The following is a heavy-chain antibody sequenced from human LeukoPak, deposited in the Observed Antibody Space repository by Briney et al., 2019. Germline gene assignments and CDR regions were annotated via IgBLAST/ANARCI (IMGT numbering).Heavy chain of an antibody. CDR1: GFTFSTYG. CDR2: IYYDGSIK. J-gene: IGHJ4*02. Sequence: GRSLRLSCAASGFTFSTYGMHWVRQAPGKGLEWVTVIYYDGSIKYYADPVKGRFTISRDNSKNTLYLQMNSLRAEDTAVYYCAKDRDRFENLDYWGQGTLVTVSS. CDR3: AKDRDRFENLDY. D-gene: IGHD3-10*01. V-gene: IGHV3-33*06.